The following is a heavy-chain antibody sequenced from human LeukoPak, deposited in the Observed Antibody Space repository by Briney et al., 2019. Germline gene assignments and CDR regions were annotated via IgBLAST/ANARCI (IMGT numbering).Heavy chain of an antibody. D-gene: IGHD6-19*01. Sequence: ASVKVSCKASGYTFTSYDINWVRQATGQGLEWMGWMNPNSGNTGYAQKFQGRVTMTRNTSISTAYMELGSLRSEDTAVYYCARGGWQWLVGVTVMDFDYWGQGTLVTVSS. V-gene: IGHV1-8*01. CDR2: MNPNSGNT. CDR3: ARGGWQWLVGVTVMDFDY. CDR1: GYTFTSYD. J-gene: IGHJ4*02.